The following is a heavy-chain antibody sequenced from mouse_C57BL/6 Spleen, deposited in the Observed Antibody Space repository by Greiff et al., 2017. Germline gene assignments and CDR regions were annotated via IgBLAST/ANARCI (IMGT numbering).Heavy chain of an antibody. CDR2: ILPGSGST. D-gene: IGHD2-2*01. CDR3: ARQWYGYDDGNYYAMDY. V-gene: IGHV1-9*01. J-gene: IGHJ4*01. CDR1: GYTFTGYW. Sequence: QVQLQQSGAELMKPGASVKLSCKATGYTFTGYWIEWVKQRPGHGLEWIGEILPGSGSTNYNEKFKGKATFTADTSSNTAYMQLSSLTTGDSAIYYCARQWYGYDDGNYYAMDYWGQGTSVTVSS.